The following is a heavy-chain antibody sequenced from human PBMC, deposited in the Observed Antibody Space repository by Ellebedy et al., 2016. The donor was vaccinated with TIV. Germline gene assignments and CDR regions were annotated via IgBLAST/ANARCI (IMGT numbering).Heavy chain of an antibody. D-gene: IGHD3/OR15-3a*01. J-gene: IGHJ4*02. CDR3: ARVDLGLAFDY. CDR1: ELTVSSNY. Sequence: GESLKISCAASELTVSSNYMSWVRQAPGKGLEWVSVIFIDGTTYYADSVKGRLTISRDTSKNTVFLQMNSLRAEDTAVYYCARVDLGLAFDYWGRGTLVTVSS. V-gene: IGHV3-66*01. CDR2: IFIDGTT.